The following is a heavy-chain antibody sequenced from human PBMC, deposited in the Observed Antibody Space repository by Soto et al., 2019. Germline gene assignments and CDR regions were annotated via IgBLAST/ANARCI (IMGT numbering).Heavy chain of an antibody. CDR2: INPSGGST. J-gene: IGHJ4*02. CDR3: ARDPTKYSSSWYPPLDY. CDR1: GYTFTSYY. D-gene: IGHD6-13*01. Sequence: ASVKVSCKASGYTFTSYYMHWVRQAPGQGLEWMGIINPSGGSTSYAQKFQGRVTMTRDTSTSTVYMELSSLRSEDTAVYYCARDPTKYSSSWYPPLDYWGQGTLVTVS. V-gene: IGHV1-46*01.